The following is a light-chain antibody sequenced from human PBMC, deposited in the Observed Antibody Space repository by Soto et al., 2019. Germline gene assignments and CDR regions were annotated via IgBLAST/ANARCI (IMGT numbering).Light chain of an antibody. CDR1: QSVSSSY. CDR3: QQYGSPWT. Sequence: EIVLTQSPGTLSLSPGERATLSCRASQSVSSSYLAWYQQKPGQAPRLLIYGASSRATGIPDRFSGSGSGTDFTLTISRLEPDDLAVYYCQQYGSPWTFGQGTKVDIK. CDR2: GAS. J-gene: IGKJ1*01. V-gene: IGKV3-20*01.